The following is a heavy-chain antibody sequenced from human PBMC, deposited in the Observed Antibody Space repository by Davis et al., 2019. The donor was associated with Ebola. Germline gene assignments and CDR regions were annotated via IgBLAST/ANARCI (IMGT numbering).Heavy chain of an antibody. J-gene: IGHJ3*01. CDR3: ARAKDGWSYDVFDV. V-gene: IGHV3-23*01. CDR1: GFTFKRSA. D-gene: IGHD5-24*01. Sequence: GGSLRLSCEVSGFTFKRSAMNWVRLAPGKGLEWVSTTSATGEGTYYADSVKARFTTPRDNSKSTMYLQARSLRAEDTALYYWARAKDGWSYDVFDVWGLGTMVIVSS. CDR2: TSATGEGT.